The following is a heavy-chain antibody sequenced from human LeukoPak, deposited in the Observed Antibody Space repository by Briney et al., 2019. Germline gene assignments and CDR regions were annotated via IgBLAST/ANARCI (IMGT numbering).Heavy chain of an antibody. Sequence: AETLSLTCTVSGCSISSCDHYWVWIRPSPGMGLEWSGSIYYSRTTYYNPSLKSRVTISIDPSKYQFSLRLTSVTAADSGVYYCARHGTEDYSNYVDHWGQGTLVSVSS. CDR2: IYYSRTT. CDR1: GCSISSCDHY. D-gene: IGHD4-11*01. V-gene: IGHV4-39*01. CDR3: ARHGTEDYSNYVDH. J-gene: IGHJ4*02.